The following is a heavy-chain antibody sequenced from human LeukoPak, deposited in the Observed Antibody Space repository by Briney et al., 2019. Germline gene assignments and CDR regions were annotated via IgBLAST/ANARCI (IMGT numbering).Heavy chain of an antibody. CDR1: GYRFTTYW. J-gene: IGHJ3*02. Sequence: GESLKISCKGSGYRFTTYWIGWVRQMPGKGLEWMGIIYPGDSDTRYSPSFQGQVTISADKSISTAYLQWSSLKASDTAMYYCARRRYCGGDCYDRAFDIWGQGTMVTVSS. CDR2: IYPGDSDT. CDR3: ARRRYCGGDCYDRAFDI. D-gene: IGHD2-21*02. V-gene: IGHV5-51*01.